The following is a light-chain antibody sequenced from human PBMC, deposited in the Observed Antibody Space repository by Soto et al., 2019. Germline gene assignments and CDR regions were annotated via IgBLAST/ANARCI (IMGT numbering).Light chain of an antibody. V-gene: IGLV1-40*01. CDR1: ISNIGAGYD. Sequence: QSVLTQPPSVSGAPGQRVTISCTGSISNIGAGYDVHWYQQLPGTVPKVLIYGNSNRPSGVPDRFSGSKSGTSASLAITGLQAEDEADCYCQSYDISLSGFHVFGTGTKVTVL. CDR2: GNS. J-gene: IGLJ1*01. CDR3: QSYDISLSGFHV.